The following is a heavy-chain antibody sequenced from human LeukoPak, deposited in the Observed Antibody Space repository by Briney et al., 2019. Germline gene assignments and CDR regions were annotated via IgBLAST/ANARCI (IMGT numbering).Heavy chain of an antibody. Sequence: SETLSLTCAVSGYSISSGYHWGWTRPSPGKGLEWIGFMYHSGSTYYDPSLKSRVTISVDTSKNQFSLKLSSVTAADTAVYYCARRIVSSSSGFDYWGQGTLVTVSS. V-gene: IGHV4-38-2*01. CDR1: GYSISSGYH. D-gene: IGHD6-6*01. CDR3: ARRIVSSSSGFDY. J-gene: IGHJ4*02. CDR2: MYHSGST.